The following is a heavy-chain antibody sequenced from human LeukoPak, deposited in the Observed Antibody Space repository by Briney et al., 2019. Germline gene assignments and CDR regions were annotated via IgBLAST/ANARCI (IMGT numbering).Heavy chain of an antibody. Sequence: GTSLRLSCVASGISFNGYSMNWVRQAPGKGLAWVAVISHDGSNKYYADSVKGPFTISRDNSENTLYLQMNSLRAEDTAVYYCARIGFGYSYGQGFDYWGQGTLVSVSS. CDR2: ISHDGSNK. D-gene: IGHD5-18*01. CDR3: ARIGFGYSYGQGFDY. CDR1: GISFNGYS. V-gene: IGHV3-30-3*01. J-gene: IGHJ4*02.